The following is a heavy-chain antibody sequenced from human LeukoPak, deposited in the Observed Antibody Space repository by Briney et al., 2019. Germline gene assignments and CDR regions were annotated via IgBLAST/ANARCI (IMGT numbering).Heavy chain of an antibody. J-gene: IGHJ4*02. CDR1: GFTFSSYA. D-gene: IGHD3-10*02. CDR2: ISDDGSIT. V-gene: IGHV3-23*01. CDR3: AAVPGVIIAGYFAS. Sequence: PGGSLRLSCAASGFTFSSYAMSWVRQAPGKGLEWVSRISDDGSITTYADSVQGRFTISRDNAKSTVLLQMNNLRVEDTAVYYCAAVPGVIIAGYFASWGRGTLVAVSA.